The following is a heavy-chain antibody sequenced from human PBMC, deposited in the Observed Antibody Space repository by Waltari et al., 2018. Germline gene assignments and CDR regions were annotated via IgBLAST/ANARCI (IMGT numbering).Heavy chain of an antibody. J-gene: IGHJ1*01. CDR2: ISAHNGNT. D-gene: IGHD6-19*01. Sequence: QAQLAQSGAEVKKPGASVKVSCKASAYTFSPYGITWVRQVPGQGLEWMGWISAHNGNTNHAQKFQDRVTLTTDTSTHTAYLEMRSLTADDTAVYYCATSVGGNMEFDNWGQGTLVTVSS. V-gene: IGHV1-18*01. CDR3: ATSVGGNMEFDN. CDR1: AYTFSPYG.